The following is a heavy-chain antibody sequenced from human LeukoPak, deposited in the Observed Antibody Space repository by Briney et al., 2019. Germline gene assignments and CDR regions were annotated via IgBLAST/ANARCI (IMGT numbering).Heavy chain of an antibody. CDR3: ARGYSSGWYTAEYFQH. CDR1: GYTFTSYY. J-gene: IGHJ1*01. CDR2: INPSGGST. D-gene: IGHD6-19*01. Sequence: ASVKVSCKASGYTFTSYYMHWVRQAPGQGLEWMGIINPSGGSTSYAQKFQGRVTMTRDTSTSTVYMELSSLRSKDTAVYYCARGYSSGWYTAEYFQHWGQGTLVTVSS. V-gene: IGHV1-46*01.